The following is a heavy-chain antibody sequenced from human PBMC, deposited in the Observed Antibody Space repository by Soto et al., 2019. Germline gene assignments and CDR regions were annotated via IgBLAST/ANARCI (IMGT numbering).Heavy chain of an antibody. CDR2: IYYSGRT. V-gene: IGHV4-59*01. D-gene: IGHD3-22*01. CDR3: ARDTYYHDSSGYRVPGPFDC. J-gene: IGHJ4*02. Sequence: TSETLSLTCTVSGGSISNYFWSWIRQPPGKGLEWVGYIYYSGRTNYSPSLKSRVTISVDTSKNQFSLKLSSVTAADTAVYYCARDTYYHDSSGYRVPGPFDCWGQGTLVTVSS. CDR1: GGSISNYF.